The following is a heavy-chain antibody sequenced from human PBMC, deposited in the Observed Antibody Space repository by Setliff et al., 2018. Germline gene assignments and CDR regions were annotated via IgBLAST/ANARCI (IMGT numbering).Heavy chain of an antibody. CDR1: GFTFSSYA. D-gene: IGHD3-22*01. CDR2: ISGSGGSK. Sequence: GGSLRLSCAASGFTFSSYAMSWVRQAPGKGLEWVSAISGSGGSKYYADSVKGRFTISRDNSKNTLYLQMNSLRAEDTAVYYCAKRDYYDSSGYLLPYMDVWGKGTTVTVSS. V-gene: IGHV3-23*01. J-gene: IGHJ6*03. CDR3: AKRDYYDSSGYLLPYMDV.